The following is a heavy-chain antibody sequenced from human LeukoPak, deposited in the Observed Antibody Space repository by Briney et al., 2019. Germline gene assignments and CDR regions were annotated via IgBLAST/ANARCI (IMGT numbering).Heavy chain of an antibody. CDR2: ISGSGGST. J-gene: IGHJ6*04. CDR3: AKDRITVFGVVPDV. V-gene: IGHV3-23*01. D-gene: IGHD3-3*01. Sequence: GGSLRLSCAASGFTFSNYDMGWVRQAPGKGLEWVSSISGSGGSTYYADSVKGRFTISRDNSKNTLYLQMNSLRAEDTAVYYCAKDRITVFGVVPDVWGKGTTVTVSS. CDR1: GFTFSNYD.